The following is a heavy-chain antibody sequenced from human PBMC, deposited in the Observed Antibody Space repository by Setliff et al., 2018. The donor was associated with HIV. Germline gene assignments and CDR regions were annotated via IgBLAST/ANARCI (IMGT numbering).Heavy chain of an antibody. D-gene: IGHD2-8*01. CDR1: GFTFDDYG. CDR2: INWNGGST. Sequence: RPGGSLRLSCAASGFTFDDYGMSWVRQAPGKGLEWVSSINWNGGSTAYADSVKGRFTISRDNAQNSLYLQMNSLRAEDTAVYYCARVLLVTNAVYGVASNWFDPWGQGTLVTVSS. V-gene: IGHV3-20*04. J-gene: IGHJ5*02. CDR3: ARVLLVTNAVYGVASNWFDP.